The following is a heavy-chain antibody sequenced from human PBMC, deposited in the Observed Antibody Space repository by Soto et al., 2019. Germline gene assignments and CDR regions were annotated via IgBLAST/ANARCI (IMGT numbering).Heavy chain of an antibody. J-gene: IGHJ6*02. CDR1: GYSFTSYW. D-gene: IGHD2-2*01. CDR3: ATADIPAASGSSSYENYSYYGMDV. V-gene: IGHV5-10-1*01. CDR2: VDPSDSYT. Sequence: PGESLKISCKGSGYSFTSYWISWVRQMPGKGLEWMGRVDPSDSYTNYSPSFQGHVTISADKSISTAYLQWSSLKASDTAMYYCATADIPAASGSSSYENYSYYGMDVWGQGTTVTVSS.